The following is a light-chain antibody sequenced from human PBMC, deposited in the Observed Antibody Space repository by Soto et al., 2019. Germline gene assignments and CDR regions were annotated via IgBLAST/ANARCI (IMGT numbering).Light chain of an antibody. CDR1: SSDIGAYDY. CDR3: LSFTTTSTHV. Sequence: QSALTQPASLSGSPGQSITISCTGTSSDIGAYDYVSWFQQHPGKAPKLMISEVNNRPSGVSNRFSGSKSGNTAYLTISGLQVEDEAEYFCLSFTTTSTHVFGTGIKVTVL. J-gene: IGLJ1*01. CDR2: EVN. V-gene: IGLV2-14*01.